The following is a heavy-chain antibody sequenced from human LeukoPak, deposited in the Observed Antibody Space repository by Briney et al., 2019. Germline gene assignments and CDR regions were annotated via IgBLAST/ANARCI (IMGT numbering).Heavy chain of an antibody. CDR3: ARNLAMTGDFDN. J-gene: IGHJ4*02. Sequence: ASVKVSCKTSGYTFTSSDINWVRQAPGQGLEWLGWMNPNNGRTGYAQTFQGRVTMTRDTSISTAYMELRSLRSEDTAVYYCARNLAMTGDFDNWGQGTLVTVSS. CDR2: MNPNNGRT. CDR1: GYTFTSSD. D-gene: IGHD2-2*01. V-gene: IGHV1-8*01.